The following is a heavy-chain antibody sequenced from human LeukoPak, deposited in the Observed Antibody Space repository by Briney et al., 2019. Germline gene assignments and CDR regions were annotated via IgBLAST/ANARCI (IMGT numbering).Heavy chain of an antibody. J-gene: IGHJ4*02. CDR2: INPNSGDT. D-gene: IGHD5-24*01. Sequence: ASVKVSCKASGYTSTGYYMHWVRQAPGQGXXWMGWINPNSGDTNYAQRFQGRVTLTTDTSINTGYMELSSPRSDDTAVYYCARDPRQGGYNVFDYWGQGTLVTVSS. CDR3: ARDPRQGGYNVFDY. CDR1: GYTSTGYY. V-gene: IGHV1-2*02.